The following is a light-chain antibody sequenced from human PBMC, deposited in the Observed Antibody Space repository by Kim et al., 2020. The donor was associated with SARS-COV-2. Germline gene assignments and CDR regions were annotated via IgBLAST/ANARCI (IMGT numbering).Light chain of an antibody. J-gene: IGLJ2*01. V-gene: IGLV3-19*01. CDR3: DSRDSSGNLVV. CDR1: SLRRYY. Sequence: SSELTRDPAVSVALGQTVRITCQGDSLRRYYASWYQQKPGQAPILVIYAKNNRPSGIPDRFSGSSSGNTASLTITGAQAEDEADYYCDSRDSSGNLVVFG. CDR2: AKN.